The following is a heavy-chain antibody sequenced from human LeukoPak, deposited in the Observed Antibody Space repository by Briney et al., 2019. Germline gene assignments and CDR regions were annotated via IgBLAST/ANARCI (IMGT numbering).Heavy chain of an antibody. V-gene: IGHV4-39*01. J-gene: IGHJ3*02. Sequence: SETLSLTCTVSGGSISSSSYYWGWIRQPPGKGLEWIGSIYYSGSTYYNPSLKSRVTISVDTSKNQCSLKLSSVTAADTAVYYCAGMGNYGDYPHAFDIWGQGTMVTVSS. CDR2: IYYSGST. CDR1: GGSISSSSYY. CDR3: AGMGNYGDYPHAFDI. D-gene: IGHD4-17*01.